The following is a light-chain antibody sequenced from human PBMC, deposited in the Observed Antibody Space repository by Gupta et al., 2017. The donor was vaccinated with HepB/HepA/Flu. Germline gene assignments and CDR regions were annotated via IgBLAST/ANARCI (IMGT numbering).Light chain of an antibody. Sequence: EIVLTPSPDTLSLSPGERATLPFRTSRSVSSYLAWYQQKPGEAPRLLIFDAVNRATDIPARFSGSVSGSDFTLTISSLEPEDFAIYYCQQRSSWPLTFGGGTKVELK. CDR3: QQRSSWPLT. J-gene: IGKJ4*01. V-gene: IGKV3-11*01. CDR1: RSVSSY. CDR2: DAV.